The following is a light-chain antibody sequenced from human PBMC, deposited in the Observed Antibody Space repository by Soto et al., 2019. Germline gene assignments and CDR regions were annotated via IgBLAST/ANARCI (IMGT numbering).Light chain of an antibody. V-gene: IGKV3-15*01. CDR1: QTISSN. J-gene: IGKJ2*01. CDR2: GAS. CDR3: QQYHNWPPQYT. Sequence: EIVMTQSPATLSVSPGDSATLSCGASQTISSNLAWYQQRPGQAPRLLIHGASTRATGVPARFSGSGSGTEFTLTISSLQSEDFAVYYCQQYHNWPPQYTFGQGTKLQIK.